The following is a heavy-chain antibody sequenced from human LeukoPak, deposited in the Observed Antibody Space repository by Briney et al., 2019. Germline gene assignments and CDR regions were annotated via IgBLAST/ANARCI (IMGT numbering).Heavy chain of an antibody. V-gene: IGHV4-39*07. CDR3: ATLRYSSSWYVAGSGYFQH. Sequence: PSETLSLTCTVSGGSISSSSYYWGWIRQPPGKGLEWIGSIYYSGSTYYNPSLKSRVTMSVDTSKNQFSLRLSSVTAADTAVYYCATLRYSSSWYVAGSGYFQHWGQGTLVTVSS. D-gene: IGHD6-13*01. CDR1: GGSISSSSYY. J-gene: IGHJ1*01. CDR2: IYYSGST.